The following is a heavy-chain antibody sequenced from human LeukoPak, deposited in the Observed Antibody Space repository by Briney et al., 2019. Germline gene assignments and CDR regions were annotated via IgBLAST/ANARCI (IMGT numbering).Heavy chain of an antibody. CDR3: ARDEYCSGGSCYSGNWFDP. J-gene: IGHJ5*02. V-gene: IGHV4-39*07. CDR1: GGSISSSSYY. Sequence: SETLSLTCTVSGGSISSSSYYWGWIRQPPGKGLEWIGSIYYSGSTYYSPSLKSRVTISVDTSKNQFSLKLSSVTAADTAVYYCARDEYCSGGSCYSGNWFDPWGQGTLVTVSS. D-gene: IGHD2-15*01. CDR2: IYYSGST.